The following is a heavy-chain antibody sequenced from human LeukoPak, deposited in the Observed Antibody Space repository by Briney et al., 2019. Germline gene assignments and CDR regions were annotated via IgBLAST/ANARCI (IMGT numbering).Heavy chain of an antibody. D-gene: IGHD3-10*01. CDR3: ARDIGSGSYYEEFDY. CDR1: GGTFSSYA. J-gene: IGHJ4*02. V-gene: IGHV1-69*04. Sequence: ASVKVSCKASGGTFSSYAISWVRQAPGQGLEWMGRIIPILGIANYAQKFQGRVTITADKSTSTDYMELSSLRSEDTAVYYCARDIGSGSYYEEFDYWGQGTLVTISS. CDR2: IIPILGIA.